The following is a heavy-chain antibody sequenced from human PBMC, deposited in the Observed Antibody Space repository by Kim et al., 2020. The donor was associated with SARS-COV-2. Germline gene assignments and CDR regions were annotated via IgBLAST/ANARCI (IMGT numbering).Heavy chain of an antibody. J-gene: IGHJ6*02. Sequence: ASVKVSCKASGYTFTSYAMHWVRQAPGQRLEWMGWINAGNGNTKYSQKFQGRVTITRDTSASTAYMELSSLRSEDTAVYYCARGRGFLDPNPTLVDVWGQGTTVTVSS. V-gene: IGHV1-3*01. CDR1: GYTFTSYA. CDR2: INAGNGNT. D-gene: IGHD3-3*01. CDR3: ARGRGFLDPNPTLVDV.